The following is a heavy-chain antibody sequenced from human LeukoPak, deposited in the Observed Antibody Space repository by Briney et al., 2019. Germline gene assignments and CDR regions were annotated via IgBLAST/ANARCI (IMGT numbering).Heavy chain of an antibody. CDR3: ARASQVAVVVPAAIDGMDV. J-gene: IGHJ6*02. CDR2: ISAYNGNT. CDR1: GYTFTSYG. D-gene: IGHD2-2*01. Sequence: ASVKVSCKASGYTFTSYGISWVRQAPGQGLEWMGWISAYNGNTNYAQKLQGRVTMTTDTSTSTAYMELRSLRSDDTTVYYCARASQVAVVVPAAIDGMDVWGQGTTVIVSS. V-gene: IGHV1-18*01.